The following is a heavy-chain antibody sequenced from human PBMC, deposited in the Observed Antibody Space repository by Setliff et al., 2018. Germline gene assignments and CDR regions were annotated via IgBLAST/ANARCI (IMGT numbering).Heavy chain of an antibody. Sequence: PGGSLRLSCAASGFTLSSYWMHWVRQVPGKGLVWVSRINSDGSSTGYADSVKGRFTISRDNAKNTMFLQMNSLRAEDTAVYYGARGPRKHSAYYYYYYMDVWGKGTTVTVSS. CDR3: ARGPRKHSAYYYYYYMDV. J-gene: IGHJ6*03. CDR1: GFTLSSYW. CDR2: INSDGSST. V-gene: IGHV3-74*01.